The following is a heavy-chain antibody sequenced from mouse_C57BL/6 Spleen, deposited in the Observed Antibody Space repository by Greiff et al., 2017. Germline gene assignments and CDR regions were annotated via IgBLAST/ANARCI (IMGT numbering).Heavy chain of an antibody. J-gene: IGHJ3*01. D-gene: IGHD2-3*01. CDR2: INPNNGGT. Sequence: VQLQQSGPELVKPGASVKISCKASGYTFTDYYMNWVKQSHGKSLEWIGDINPNNGGTSYNQKFKGKATLTVDKSSSTAYMELRSLTSEDSAVYYCASRWLPGFAYWGQGTLVTVSA. CDR3: ASRWLPGFAY. CDR1: GYTFTDYY. V-gene: IGHV1-26*01.